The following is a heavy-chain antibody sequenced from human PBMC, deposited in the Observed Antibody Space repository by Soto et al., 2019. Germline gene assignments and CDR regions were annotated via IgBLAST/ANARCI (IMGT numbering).Heavy chain of an antibody. D-gene: IGHD5-12*01. CDR2: ISWNGGSI. J-gene: IGHJ4*02. Sequence: GGSLRLSCAASAFTFDDYAMHWVRQAPGKGLEWVSGISWNGGSIHYADSVKGRFTISRDNARNSLYLQMNSLRGEDTALYYCAKGRHSGYDYYFDNWGQGTPVTVS. CDR3: AKGRHSGYDYYFDN. V-gene: IGHV3-9*01. CDR1: AFTFDDYA.